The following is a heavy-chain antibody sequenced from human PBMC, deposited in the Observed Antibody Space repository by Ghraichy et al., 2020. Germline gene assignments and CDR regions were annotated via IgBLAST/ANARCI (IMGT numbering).Heavy chain of an antibody. Sequence: SQTLSLTCAISGDSVSSNSAAWNWIRQSPSRGLEWLGRTYYRSKWYNDYAVSVKSRITINPDTSKNQFSLQLNSVTPEDTAVYYCARGRIGAVAGTPFYYFDYWGQGTLVTVSS. D-gene: IGHD6-19*01. V-gene: IGHV6-1*01. CDR2: TYYRSKWYN. CDR1: GDSVSSNSAA. CDR3: ARGRIGAVAGTPFYYFDY. J-gene: IGHJ4*02.